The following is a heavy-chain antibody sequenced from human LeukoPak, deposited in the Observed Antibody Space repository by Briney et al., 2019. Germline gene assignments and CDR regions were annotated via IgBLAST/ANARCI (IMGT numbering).Heavy chain of an antibody. CDR3: ASPPRSSGWYGVNFDY. CDR1: GGSISSSSYY. D-gene: IGHD6-19*01. Sequence: PSETLSLTCTVSGGSISSSSYYWGWVRQPPGRGLEWVGSIYYSGSTSYTPSLKSRVTISVDTSKTQFSLKLSSVTAADTAVYYCASPPRSSGWYGVNFDYWGQGTLVTVSS. J-gene: IGHJ4*02. CDR2: IYYSGST. V-gene: IGHV4-39*01.